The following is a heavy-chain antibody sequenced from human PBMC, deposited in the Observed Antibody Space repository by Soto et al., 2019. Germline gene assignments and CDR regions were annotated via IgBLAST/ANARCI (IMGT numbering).Heavy chain of an antibody. J-gene: IGHJ4*02. V-gene: IGHV3-33*01. D-gene: IGHD2-8*02. CDR1: GFTFSSYG. CDR2: IWYDGSNQ. CDR3: ARGKTYWDY. Sequence: QVQLVESGGGVVQPGRSLRLSGAASGFTFSSYGMHWVRQAPGKGLEWVAVIWYDGSNQYYVDSVKGRFTISRDNSKNTLYLQMNSLRAEDTAVYYCARGKTYWDYWGQGTLVTVSS.